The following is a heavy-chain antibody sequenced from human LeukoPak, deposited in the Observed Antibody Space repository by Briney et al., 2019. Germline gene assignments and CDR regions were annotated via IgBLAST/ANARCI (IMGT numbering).Heavy chain of an antibody. J-gene: IGHJ4*02. CDR2: ISYDGSNK. CDR1: GLSFSDYG. V-gene: IGHV3-30*18. CDR3: AKDRGFGVFFQYYFHY. Sequence: PGGSLRLSCAASGLSFSDYGMHWVRQAPGKGLERVAVISYDGSNKYYADSVKGRFTISRDNSKNTLYLQMNSLRAEDTAVYYCAKDRGFGVFFQYYFHYWGQGTLVTVSS. D-gene: IGHD3-10*01.